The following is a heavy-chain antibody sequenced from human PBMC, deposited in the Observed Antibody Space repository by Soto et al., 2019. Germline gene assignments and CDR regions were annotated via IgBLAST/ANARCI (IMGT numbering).Heavy chain of an antibody. Sequence: GDSLQVSCKASGGTFSSYAISWVRQAPGQGLEWMGWMNPNTGNSGFAQKFQGRVTMTSDTSISTAYMELSSLRSEDSAVYYCAREGDFTVDCTDPHHLNSMQVWGQATIVT. CDR3: AREGDFTVDCTDPHHLNSMQV. CDR1: GGTFSSYA. D-gene: IGHD2-21*02. J-gene: IGHJ3*01. V-gene: IGHV1-8*02. CDR2: MNPNTGNS.